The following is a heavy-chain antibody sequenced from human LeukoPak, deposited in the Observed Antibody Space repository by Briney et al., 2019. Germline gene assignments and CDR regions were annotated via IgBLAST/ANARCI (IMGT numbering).Heavy chain of an antibody. J-gene: IGHJ6*02. V-gene: IGHV4-38-2*02. CDR2: IYHSGST. Sequence: SETLSLTCTVSGYSISSGYYWGWIRQPPGKGLEWIGSIYHSGSTYYNPSLKSRVTISVDTSKNQFSLKLSSVTAADTAVYYCASFREWFGELRGVDVWGQGTTVTVSS. CDR1: GYSISSGYY. CDR3: ASFREWFGELRGVDV. D-gene: IGHD3-10*01.